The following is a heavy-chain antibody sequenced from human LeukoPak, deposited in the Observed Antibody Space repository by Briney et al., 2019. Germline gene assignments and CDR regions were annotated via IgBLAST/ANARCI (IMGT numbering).Heavy chain of an antibody. D-gene: IGHD1-26*01. V-gene: IGHV3-23*01. J-gene: IGHJ4*02. CDR3: AKGYSGSYSYYFDY. CDR2: IRGSGVST. Sequence: VGALRLSCAASVVASCSYAMSCGCEAPGKGVGWGSAIRGSGVSTYSADSVKGRFTISRDNSKNTLNLQMNSLRAEDTAVYYCAKGYSGSYSYYFDYWGQGTLVTVSS. CDR1: VVASCSYA.